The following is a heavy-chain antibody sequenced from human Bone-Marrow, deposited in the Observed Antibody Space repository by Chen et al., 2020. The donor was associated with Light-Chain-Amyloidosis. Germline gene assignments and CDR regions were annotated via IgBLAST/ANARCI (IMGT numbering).Heavy chain of an antibody. CDR1: GFAFSSYA. Sequence: EVQLVESGGGLLQRGGSLRLSCAASGFAFSSYAMSWVRQAPGKGLEWVSTISGSGGSRYYGDSVEGRFTISRDNSKNALFRQMNSLRAEDTAVYYCAKDISYDDILPGYPADAFDIWGQGTMVTVSS. CDR3: AKDISYDDILPGYPADAFDI. J-gene: IGHJ3*02. CDR2: ISGSGGSR. D-gene: IGHD3-9*01. V-gene: IGHV3-23*04.